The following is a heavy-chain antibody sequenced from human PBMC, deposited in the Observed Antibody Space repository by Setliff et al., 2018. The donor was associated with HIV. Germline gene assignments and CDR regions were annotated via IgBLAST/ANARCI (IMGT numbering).Heavy chain of an antibody. CDR3: ARGYPVSYYYYMDV. J-gene: IGHJ6*03. CDR1: GGSISSGGYY. CDR2: IYYSGST. V-gene: IGHV4-31*03. Sequence: SETLSLTCTVSGGSISSGGYYWSWIRQQPGKGLEWIGYIYYSGSTYYNPSLKSRVTISVDTSKNQFSPKLSSVTAADTAVYYCARGYPVSYYYYMDVWGKGTTVTVSS. D-gene: IGHD3-16*02.